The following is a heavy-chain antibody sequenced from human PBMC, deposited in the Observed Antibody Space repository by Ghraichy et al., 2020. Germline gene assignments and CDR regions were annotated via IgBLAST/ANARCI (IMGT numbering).Heavy chain of an antibody. CDR3: ANARSGSYSDY. V-gene: IGHV3-23*01. J-gene: IGHJ4*02. CDR2: ISYSGDNT. CDR1: RFTFSSYA. D-gene: IGHD3-10*01. Sequence: GSLRLSCAASRFTFSSYAMRWVRQAPGKGLEWVSSISYSGDNTYYADSVKGRFTISRDNSKNTLYLQMDSLRAEDTAVYYCANARSGSYSDYWGQGTLVTVSS.